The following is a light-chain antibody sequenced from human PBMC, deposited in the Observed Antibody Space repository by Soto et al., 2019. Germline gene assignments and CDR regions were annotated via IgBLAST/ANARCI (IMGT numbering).Light chain of an antibody. Sequence: QLVLTQPPSASGTPGQRVTISCSGGSSNIGSNTVNWYQQLPGTAPKLLIYSNNQRPSGVPDRFSGSKSGTSASLAISGLQSVDEADYYCAAWDDSLNGWVFGGGTKLTVL. CDR2: SNN. CDR3: AAWDDSLNGWV. V-gene: IGLV1-44*01. CDR1: SSNIGSNT. J-gene: IGLJ3*02.